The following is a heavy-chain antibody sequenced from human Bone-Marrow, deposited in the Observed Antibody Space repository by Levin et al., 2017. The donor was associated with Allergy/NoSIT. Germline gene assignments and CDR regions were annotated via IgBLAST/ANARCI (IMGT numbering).Heavy chain of an antibody. J-gene: IGHJ4*02. CDR1: GFTFSNYA. Sequence: PGGPLRLSCAASGFTFSNYAMSWVRQAPGKGLEWVSAITSSGGSTYYADSVKGRFTISRDNSKNTLYLQMNSLRADDTAVYYCAKGDRNGVRGVTFDYWGQGTLVTVSS. CDR3: AKGDRNGVRGVTFDY. V-gene: IGHV3-23*01. D-gene: IGHD3-10*01. CDR2: ITSSGGST.